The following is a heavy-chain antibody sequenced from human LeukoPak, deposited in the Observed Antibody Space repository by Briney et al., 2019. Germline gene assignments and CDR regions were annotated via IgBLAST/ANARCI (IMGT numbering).Heavy chain of an antibody. CDR1: GFTFSSYA. D-gene: IGHD6-19*01. V-gene: IGHV3-23*01. Sequence: PGGSLRLSCAASGFTFSSYAMSWVRQAPGKGLEWVSVISGSGGSTYYADSVKGRFTISRDNSKNTLYLQMNSLRAKDTAVYYCAKRRAAGIAVTGDLDYWGQGTLVTVSS. CDR3: AKRRAAGIAVTGDLDY. J-gene: IGHJ4*02. CDR2: ISGSGGST.